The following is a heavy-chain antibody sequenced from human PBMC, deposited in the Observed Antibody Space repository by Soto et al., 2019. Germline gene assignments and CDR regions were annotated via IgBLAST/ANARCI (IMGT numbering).Heavy chain of an antibody. CDR1: GFTFSTYA. V-gene: IGHV3-23*01. CDR3: AKAVWFGDTHGAFDI. J-gene: IGHJ3*02. D-gene: IGHD3-10*01. Sequence: EVLLLESGGGLVQPGGSLRLSCAASGFTFSTYAMSWVRQAPGKGLEWVSTISGSGGSTYYADSVKGRFTISRDNSKNRLHLQMNSLRAEDTAVYVCAKAVWFGDTHGAFDIWGKGTMVTVSS. CDR2: ISGSGGST.